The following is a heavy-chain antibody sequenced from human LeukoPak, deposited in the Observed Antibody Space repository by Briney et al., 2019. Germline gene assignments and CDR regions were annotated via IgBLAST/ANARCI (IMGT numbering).Heavy chain of an antibody. CDR3: ARGRYCSADICSGGDAFDI. D-gene: IGHD2-15*01. V-gene: IGHV4-59*10. CDR1: GGSINNYY. CDR2: IYTRGST. Sequence: SETLSLTCAVYGGSINNYYWSWIRQPAGKGLEWIGRIYTRGSTNYNPSLKSRVTMSVDTSKNQFSLKLSSVTAADTAVYYCARGRYCSADICSGGDAFDIWGQGTMVSVSS. J-gene: IGHJ3*02.